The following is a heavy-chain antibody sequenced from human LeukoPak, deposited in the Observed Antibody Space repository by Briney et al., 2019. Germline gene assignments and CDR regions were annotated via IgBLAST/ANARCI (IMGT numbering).Heavy chain of an antibody. V-gene: IGHV1-46*01. CDR3: ARGPRPRELLY. CDR2: INPSGGST. D-gene: IGHD1-26*01. J-gene: IGHJ4*02. CDR1: GGTFSSYA. Sequence: ASVKVSCKASGGTFSSYAMSWVRQASGQGLEWMGIINPSGGSTSYAQKFQGRVTMTRDTSTSTVYMELSSLRSEDTAVYYCARGPRPRELLYWGQGTLVTVSS.